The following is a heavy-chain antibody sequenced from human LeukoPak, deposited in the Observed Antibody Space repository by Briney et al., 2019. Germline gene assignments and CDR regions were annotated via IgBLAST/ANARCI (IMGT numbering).Heavy chain of an antibody. CDR3: ARGYSSSWYD. CDR1: GFTVSSNY. J-gene: IGHJ4*02. Sequence: GGSLRLSCAASGFTVSSNYVSWVRQVPGKGLELVSVIFTGGTTYYADSVRDRFTISRDNSKNTLFLQMNSLRAEDTAMYYCARGYSSSWYDWGQGTLVTVSS. CDR2: IFTGGTT. D-gene: IGHD6-13*01. V-gene: IGHV3-53*01.